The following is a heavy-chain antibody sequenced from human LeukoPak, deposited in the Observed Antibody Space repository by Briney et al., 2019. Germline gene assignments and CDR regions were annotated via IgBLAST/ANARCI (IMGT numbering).Heavy chain of an antibody. CDR3: AAVPSGYNEF. J-gene: IGHJ4*02. D-gene: IGHD5-18*01. CDR1: GGTFSSYA. V-gene: IGHV1-69*04. CDR2: IIPILGIA. Sequence: GSSVKVSCKASGGTFSSYAISWVRQAPGQGLEWMGRIIPILGIANYAQKFQERVTITRDMSTSTAYMELSSLRSEDTAVYYCAAVPSGYNEFWGQGTLVTVSS.